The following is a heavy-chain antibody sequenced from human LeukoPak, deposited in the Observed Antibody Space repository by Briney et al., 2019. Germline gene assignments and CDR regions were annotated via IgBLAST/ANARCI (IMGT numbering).Heavy chain of an antibody. V-gene: IGHV1-46*01. D-gene: IGHD5-12*01. CDR3: ARDLLFGYSGYDLYFDY. J-gene: IGHJ4*02. Sequence: ASVKVSCKASGYTFTSYYMHWVRQAPGQGLEWMGIINPNGGSTSYAQKFQGRVNMTRDTSTSTVYMELSSLRSEDTAVYYCARDLLFGYSGYDLYFDYWGQGTLVTVSS. CDR1: GYTFTSYY. CDR2: INPNGGST.